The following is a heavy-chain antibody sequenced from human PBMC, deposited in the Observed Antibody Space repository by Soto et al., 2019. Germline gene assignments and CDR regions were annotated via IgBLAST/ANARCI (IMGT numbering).Heavy chain of an antibody. CDR2: MNAGVGNT. CDR3: ARDTGYTFGSLNY. V-gene: IGHV1-3*01. D-gene: IGHD5-18*01. J-gene: IGHJ4*02. Sequence: HVELVQSGAYVKKSGASVTISCKASGYTFTDYALHWVRQAPGQRLEWMGWMNAGVGNTLYSQKFQGRITITRDTSASTAYMELNSLKSEDTAIYYSARDTGYTFGSLNYWGPGTLVTVSS. CDR1: GYTFTDYA.